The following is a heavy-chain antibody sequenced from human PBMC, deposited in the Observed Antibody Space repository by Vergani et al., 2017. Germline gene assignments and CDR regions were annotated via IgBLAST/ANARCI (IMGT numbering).Heavy chain of an antibody. D-gene: IGHD5-12*01. Sequence: QVQLVQSGAEVKKPGASVKVSCKVSGYTLTELSMHWVLQAPGNGLEWMGGFDPEDGETIYAQKFQCRVTMNEDTSTDTAYMELSSLRSEETAVYYCATPRLRFDYYYYYGMDVWDQGTTVTVSS. V-gene: IGHV1-24*01. CDR1: GYTLTELS. CDR3: ATPRLRFDYYYYYGMDV. CDR2: FDPEDGET. J-gene: IGHJ6*02.